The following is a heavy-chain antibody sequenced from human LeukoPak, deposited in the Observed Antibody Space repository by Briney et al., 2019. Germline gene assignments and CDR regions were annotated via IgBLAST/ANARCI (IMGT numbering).Heavy chain of an antibody. V-gene: IGHV4-39*07. CDR3: ARTYGDYVNAFDI. CDR2: IYYSGST. D-gene: IGHD4-17*01. J-gene: IGHJ3*02. Sequence: PSETLSLTCTVSGGSISSSSYYWGWIRQPPGKGLEWIGSIYYSGSTYYNPSLKSRVTISVDTSKNQFSLKLSSVTAADTAVYYCARTYGDYVNAFDIWGQGTMVTVSS. CDR1: GGSISSSSYY.